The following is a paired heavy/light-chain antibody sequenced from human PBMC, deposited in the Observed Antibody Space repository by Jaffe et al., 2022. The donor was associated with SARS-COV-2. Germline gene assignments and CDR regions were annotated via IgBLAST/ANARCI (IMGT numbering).Light chain of an antibody. CDR1: SSDVGSYNL. Sequence: QSALTQPASVSGSPGQSITISCTGTSSDVGSYNLVSWYQQYPGKAPKLMIYEVNKRPSGVSNRFSGSKSGNTASLTISGLQGEDEADYHCCSYAGGSQWVFGGGTKLTVL. V-gene: IGLV2-23*02. CDR2: EVN. CDR3: CSYAGGSQWV. J-gene: IGLJ3*02.
Heavy chain of an antibody. CDR2: IYYSGTT. CDR1: GGSIISYY. J-gene: IGHJ5*02. CDR3: ARQSGLNWFDP. V-gene: IGHV4-59*08. D-gene: IGHD6-25*01. Sequence: QVQLQESGPGLVKPSETLSLTCTVSGGSIISYYWSWIRQPPGKGLEWIGYIYYSGTTHYNPSLKSRVTISVDTSKNQFSLKLTSVTAADTAVYYCARQSGLNWFDPWGQGTLVTASS.